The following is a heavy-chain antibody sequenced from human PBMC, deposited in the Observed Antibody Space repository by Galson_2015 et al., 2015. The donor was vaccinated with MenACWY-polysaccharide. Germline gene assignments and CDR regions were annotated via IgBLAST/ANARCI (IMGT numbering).Heavy chain of an antibody. CDR1: GDTFTSSW. Sequence: QSGAEVKKPGESLKISCKGSGDTFTSSWIGWVRQMPGKGLEWMGIIYPGDSETIYSPSFQGQVTISADKSITTAYLQWSSLKTSDTAMFYCARRGKDYDSNLGRGWYFDLWGRGTLVTVSS. CDR2: IYPGDSET. D-gene: IGHD3-22*01. J-gene: IGHJ2*01. V-gene: IGHV5-51*03. CDR3: ARRGKDYDSNLGRGWYFDL.